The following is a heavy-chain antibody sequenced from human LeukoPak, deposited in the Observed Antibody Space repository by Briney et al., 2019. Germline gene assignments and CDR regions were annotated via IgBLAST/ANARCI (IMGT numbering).Heavy chain of an antibody. CDR1: GSTFSSYW. CDR3: AAGTGY. CDR2: MNSDGSTT. J-gene: IGHJ4*02. V-gene: IGHV3-74*01. D-gene: IGHD6-13*01. Sequence: GGSLRLSCAASGSTFSSYWMHWVRQAPGKGLVWVSRMNSDGSTTSYADSVKGRFTISRDNAKNTVYLQMNSLRAEDTAVYYCAAGTGYWGQGTLVTVSS.